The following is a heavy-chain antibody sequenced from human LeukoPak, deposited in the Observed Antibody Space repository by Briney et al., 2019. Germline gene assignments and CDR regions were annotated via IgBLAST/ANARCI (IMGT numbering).Heavy chain of an antibody. D-gene: IGHD6-19*01. CDR2: YDPEDGET. CDR1: GYTLTELS. Sequence: ASVKVSCKVSGYTLTELSMHWVRQAPGKGVEWMGGYDPEDGETIYAQKFQGRVTMTEDTSTDTAYMELSSLRSEDTAVYYCATADKGAVAGGSGWFDPWGQGTLVTVSS. CDR3: ATADKGAVAGGSGWFDP. V-gene: IGHV1-24*01. J-gene: IGHJ5*02.